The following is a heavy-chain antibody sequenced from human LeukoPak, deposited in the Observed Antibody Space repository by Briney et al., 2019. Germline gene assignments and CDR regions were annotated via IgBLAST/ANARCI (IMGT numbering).Heavy chain of an antibody. CDR2: INPNSGGT. J-gene: IGHJ5*02. Sequence: VSVKVSCKASGYTFTGYYMHWVRQAPGQGLEWMGWINPNSGGTNYAQKFQGRVTMTRDTSISTAYMELSRLRSDDTAVYYCARDQLSRGVWFDPWGQGTLVTVSS. D-gene: IGHD1-1*01. CDR1: GYTFTGYY. V-gene: IGHV1-2*02. CDR3: ARDQLSRGVWFDP.